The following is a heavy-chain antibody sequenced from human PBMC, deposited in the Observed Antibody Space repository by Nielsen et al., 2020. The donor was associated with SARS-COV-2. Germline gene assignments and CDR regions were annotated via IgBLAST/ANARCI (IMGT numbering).Heavy chain of an antibody. J-gene: IGHJ6*03. D-gene: IGHD2-2*01. CDR2: VSHSGRI. V-gene: IGHV4-4*02. CDR3: ARGDLVVVPSPILGLGPFFYYFYLDV. Sequence: SETLSLTCAVSGGSVSSNDWWTWVRQSPGKGLEWIGEVSHSGRINYNPSLKIRVTLSMDKSKRQFSLRLTSVSAADTAVYFCARGDLVVVPSPILGLGPFFYYFYLDVWGKGTTVIVSS. CDR1: GGSVSSNDW.